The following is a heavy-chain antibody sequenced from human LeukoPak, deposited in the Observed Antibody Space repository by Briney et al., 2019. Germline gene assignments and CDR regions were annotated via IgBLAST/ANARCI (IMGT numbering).Heavy chain of an antibody. CDR3: ARGDSIAAAFDY. D-gene: IGHD6-13*01. CDR1: GFTFSSYS. J-gene: IGHJ4*02. CDR2: ISSSSSYI. V-gene: IGHV3-21*01. Sequence: PGGSLRLSCAASGFTFSSYSMNWVRQAPGKGLEWVSSISSSSSYIYYADSVKGRFTISRDNAKNSLYLQMNSLRAEDTAVYYCARGDSIAAAFDYWGQGTLVTVSS.